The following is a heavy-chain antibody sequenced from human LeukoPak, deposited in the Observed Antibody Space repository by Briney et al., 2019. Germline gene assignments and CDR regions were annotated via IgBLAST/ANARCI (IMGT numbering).Heavy chain of an antibody. CDR2: INHSGST. J-gene: IGHJ4*02. Sequence: PSETLSLTCAVYGGSFSGYYWSWIRQPPGKGLEWIGEINHSGSTNYNPSLKSRVTISVDTSKNQFSLKLSSVTAADTAVYYCARGHPEYSSGWYDYWGQGTLVTVSS. CDR3: ARGHPEYSSGWYDY. CDR1: GGSFSGYY. D-gene: IGHD6-19*01. V-gene: IGHV4-34*01.